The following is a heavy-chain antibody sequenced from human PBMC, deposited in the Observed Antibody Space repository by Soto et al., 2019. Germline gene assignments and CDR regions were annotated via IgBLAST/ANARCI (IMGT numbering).Heavy chain of an antibody. V-gene: IGHV3-53*01. CDR3: ASVLGPGYYYGMDV. CDR2: IYSGGST. Sequence: WGSLIISCASSGFTVSINYMSGVRQAPGKGLEWVSVIYSGGSTYYADSVKGRFTISRDNSKNTLYLQMNSLRAEDTAVYYCASVLGPGYYYGMDVWGQGTTVTVSS. J-gene: IGHJ6*01. CDR1: GFTVSINY.